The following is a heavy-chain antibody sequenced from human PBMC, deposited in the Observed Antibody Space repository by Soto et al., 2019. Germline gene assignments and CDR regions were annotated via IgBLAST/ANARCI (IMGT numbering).Heavy chain of an antibody. CDR2: IIPIFGTA. D-gene: IGHD5-18*01. CDR1: GYTFTSYD. CDR3: ARAAYSYGTAYLSYYYGMDV. Sequence: QVQLVQSGAEVKKPGASVKVSCKASGYTFTSYDISWVRQAPGQGLEWVGGIIPIFGTANYAQKFQGRVTITADESTSTAYMELSSLRSEDTAVYYCARAAYSYGTAYLSYYYGMDVWGQGTTVTVSS. J-gene: IGHJ6*02. V-gene: IGHV1-69*01.